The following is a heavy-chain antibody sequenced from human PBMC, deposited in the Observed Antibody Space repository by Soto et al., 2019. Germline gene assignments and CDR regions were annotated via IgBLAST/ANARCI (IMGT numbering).Heavy chain of an antibody. V-gene: IGHV3-23*01. J-gene: IGHJ4*02. CDR1: GFTFSSYA. D-gene: IGHD6-19*01. CDR3: AKAFDTHSSGWYSTNY. Sequence: GGSLRLSCAASGFTFSSYAMSWVRQAPGKGLEWVSAISGSGGSTYYADSAKGRFTISRDNSKNTLYLQMNSLRAEDTAVYYCAKAFDTHSSGWYSTNYWGQGTLVTVSS. CDR2: ISGSGGST.